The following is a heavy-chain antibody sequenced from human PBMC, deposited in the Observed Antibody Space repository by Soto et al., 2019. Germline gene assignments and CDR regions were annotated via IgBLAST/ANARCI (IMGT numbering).Heavy chain of an antibody. CDR3: ARDVPPGRGSPNIYYAGMDV. CDR1: GGSISSGDYY. V-gene: IGHV4-31*03. J-gene: IGHJ6*02. Sequence: QVQLQESGPGLVKPSQTLSLTYTVSGGSISSGDYYWSWIRQHPGKGLEWIGYIYYSGSTYYNPSLKSRATISVDTSKTQFSLKLTSVTAADTAVYYCARDVPPGRGSPNIYYAGMDVRGQVATVTVSS. D-gene: IGHD3-10*01. CDR2: IYYSGST.